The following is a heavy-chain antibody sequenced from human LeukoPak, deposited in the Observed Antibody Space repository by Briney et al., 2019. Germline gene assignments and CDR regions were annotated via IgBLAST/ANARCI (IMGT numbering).Heavy chain of an antibody. CDR2: IRSKAYGGTT. Sequence: GGSLRLSCTASGFTFGDYAMSWVRQAPGKGLEWVGFIRSKAYGGTTEYAASVKGRFTISRDDSKSIAYLQMNCLKTEDTAVYYCTRDAYYYDSSGYSDWGQGTLVTVSS. CDR3: TRDAYYYDSSGYSD. V-gene: IGHV3-49*04. J-gene: IGHJ4*02. CDR1: GFTFGDYA. D-gene: IGHD3-22*01.